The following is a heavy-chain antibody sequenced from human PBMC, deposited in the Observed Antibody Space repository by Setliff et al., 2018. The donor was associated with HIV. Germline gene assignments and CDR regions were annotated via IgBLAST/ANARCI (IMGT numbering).Heavy chain of an antibody. CDR3: ARAADIVVAYCSGGSCPGAALY. V-gene: IGHV3-33*08. J-gene: IGHJ4*02. CDR1: GFTFSTYS. Sequence: GGSLRLSCAASGFTFSTYSMNWVRQAPGKGLEWVAVIWYDGSNKYYADSVKGRFTISRDNSKNTLYLQMNSLRAEDTAVYYCARAADIVVAYCSGGSCPGAALYWGQGTLVTVSS. D-gene: IGHD2-15*01. CDR2: IWYDGSNK.